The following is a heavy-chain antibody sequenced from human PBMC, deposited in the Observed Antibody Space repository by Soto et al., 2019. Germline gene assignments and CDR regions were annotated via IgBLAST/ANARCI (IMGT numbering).Heavy chain of an antibody. CDR2: IYHSGST. Sequence: PSETLSLTCAVSGGSISGSNWWSWVRQPPGKGLEWIGEIYHSGSTNYNPSLKSRVTISVDKSKNQFSLKLSSVTAADTAVYYCARFNSGNYYEAFDIWGQGTMVTVSS. CDR1: GGSISGSNW. V-gene: IGHV4-4*02. D-gene: IGHD1-26*01. CDR3: ARFNSGNYYEAFDI. J-gene: IGHJ3*02.